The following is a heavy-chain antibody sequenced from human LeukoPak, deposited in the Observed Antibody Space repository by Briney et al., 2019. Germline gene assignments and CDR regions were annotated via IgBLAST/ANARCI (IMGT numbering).Heavy chain of an antibody. CDR3: VKGLRSSGYSLFDY. Sequence: GGSLRLSCAASGFTFRSYAMNWVRQAPGKGLEWVSAISGSGSATYYADSVKGRFTISRDNSKNTLYLQMNSLRAEDTAVYYCVKGLRSSGYSLFDYWGQGTLVTVSS. V-gene: IGHV3-23*01. CDR1: GFTFRSYA. CDR2: ISGSGSAT. J-gene: IGHJ4*02. D-gene: IGHD3-22*01.